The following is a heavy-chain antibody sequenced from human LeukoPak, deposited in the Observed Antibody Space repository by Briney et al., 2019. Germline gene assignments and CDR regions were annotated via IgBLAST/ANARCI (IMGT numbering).Heavy chain of an antibody. D-gene: IGHD6-13*01. CDR2: IIPIFGTA. J-gene: IGHJ4*02. V-gene: IGHV1-69*05. Sequence: ASVKVSCKASGYTFTGYYMHWVRQAPGQGLEWMGGIIPIFGTANYAQKFQGRVTITTDESTSTAYMELSSLRSEDTAVYYCARGSYSSSQLLDYWGQGTLVTVSS. CDR1: GYTFTGYY. CDR3: ARGSYSSSQLLDY.